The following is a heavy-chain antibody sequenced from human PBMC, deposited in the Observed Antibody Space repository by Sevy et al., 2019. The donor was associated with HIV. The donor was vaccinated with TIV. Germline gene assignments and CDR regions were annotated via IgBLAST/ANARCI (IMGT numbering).Heavy chain of an antibody. CDR2: ISHDAGQK. CDR3: ARLAEYSYGSGDF. V-gene: IGHV3-30*03. D-gene: IGHD5-18*01. J-gene: IGHJ4*02. CDR1: GFIFSEFG. Sequence: GGSLRLSCEVSGFIFSEFGMHWVRQAPGKGLEWVAVISHDAGQKHYIDSVKGRFTISRDNSKNILYLQMNSLSAEDTAVYWCARLAEYSYGSGDFWGQGTLVTVSS.